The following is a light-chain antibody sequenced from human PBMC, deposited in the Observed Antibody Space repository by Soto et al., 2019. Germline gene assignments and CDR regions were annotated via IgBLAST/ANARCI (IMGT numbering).Light chain of an antibody. V-gene: IGKV1-39*01. CDR3: QQSYVSPYT. Sequence: IQMTQSPSSLSASLGDRVTITCRASQSISVYLNWYQQKPGKAPQLLIYAASFLQTGVPSRFSGSGSGADFTLTISSLQPEDFATYYCQQSYVSPYTLGQGTNLDIK. CDR1: QSISVY. J-gene: IGKJ2*01. CDR2: AAS.